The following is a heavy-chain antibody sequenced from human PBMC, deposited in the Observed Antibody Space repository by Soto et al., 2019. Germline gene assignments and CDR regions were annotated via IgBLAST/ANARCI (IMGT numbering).Heavy chain of an antibody. CDR1: GGSISSYY. Sequence: SETLSLTCTVSGGSISSYYWSWIRQPPGKGLEWIGYIYYSGSTNYNPSLKSRVTISVDTSKNQFSLKLSSVTAADTAVYYCAYHYLFSFDYWGQGTLVTVSS. CDR3: AYHYLFSFDY. J-gene: IGHJ4*02. D-gene: IGHD3-22*01. CDR2: IYYSGST. V-gene: IGHV4-59*08.